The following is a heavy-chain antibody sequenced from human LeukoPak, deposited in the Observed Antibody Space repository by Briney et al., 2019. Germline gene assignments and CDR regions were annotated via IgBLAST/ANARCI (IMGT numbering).Heavy chain of an antibody. CDR2: IKQDGSEK. D-gene: IGHD3-3*01. CDR1: GFTFSSYS. Sequence: PGGSLRLSCAASGFTFSSYSMNWVRQAPGKGLEWVANIKQDGSEKYYVDSVKGRFTISRDNAKNSLYLQMNSLRAEDTAAYYCARVGDFWSGYYPDYWGQGTLVTVSS. J-gene: IGHJ4*02. CDR3: ARVGDFWSGYYPDY. V-gene: IGHV3-7*03.